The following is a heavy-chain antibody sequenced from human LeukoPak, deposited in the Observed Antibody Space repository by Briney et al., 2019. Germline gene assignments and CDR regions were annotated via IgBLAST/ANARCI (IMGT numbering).Heavy chain of an antibody. D-gene: IGHD2-15*01. J-gene: IGHJ4*02. CDR1: GFTFSSYG. CDR3: ARDPPPKYCSGGSCYSYYFDY. V-gene: IGHV3-33*01. CDR2: IWYDGSNK. Sequence: RGSLRLSCAASGFTFSSYGMHWVRQAPGKGLEWVAVIWYDGSNKYYADSVKGRFTISRDNSKNTLYLQMNSLRGEDTAVYYCARDPPPKYCSGGSCYSYYFDYWGQGTLVTVSS.